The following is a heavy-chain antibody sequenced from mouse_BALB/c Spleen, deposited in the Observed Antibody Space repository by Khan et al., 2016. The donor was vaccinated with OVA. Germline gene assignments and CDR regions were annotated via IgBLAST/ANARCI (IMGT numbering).Heavy chain of an antibody. CDR2: ILPGSGST. CDR3: ARYFSYSNYGAMDY. CDR1: GYTFSSYW. D-gene: IGHD2-5*01. V-gene: IGHV1-9*01. Sequence: QVQLKQSGAELMKPGASVKISCKATGYTFSSYWIEWVKQRPGHGLEWIGEILPGSGSTNYNEKFKGKATFTADTSANTAYMQHSSLTSEYSAINYCARYFSYSNYGAMDYWGQGTSVTVSS. J-gene: IGHJ4*01.